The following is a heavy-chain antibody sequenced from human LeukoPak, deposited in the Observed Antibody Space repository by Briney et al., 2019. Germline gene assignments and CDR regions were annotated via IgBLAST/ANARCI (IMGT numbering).Heavy chain of an antibody. CDR1: GFTFSSYT. CDR2: ISSSRSYI. Sequence: GGSLRLSCAASGFTFSSYTMDWVRQAPGKGLEWVSSISSSRSYINYADSVKGRFTISRDNAKNSLYLQMNSLRAEDTAVYYCARMGGYSSTFDYWGQGTLVTVSS. V-gene: IGHV3-21*01. D-gene: IGHD6-13*01. CDR3: ARMGGYSSTFDY. J-gene: IGHJ4*02.